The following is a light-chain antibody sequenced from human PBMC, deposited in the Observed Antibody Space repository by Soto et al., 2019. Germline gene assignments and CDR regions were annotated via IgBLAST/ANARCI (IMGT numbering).Light chain of an antibody. CDR2: GAS. CDR3: QHYDSSPGFT. CDR1: QSFHTNY. Sequence: EIVLTQSPGTLSLSPGERATLSCRASQSFHTNYLAWYQHRPGQAPRLLIYGASIRASGIPERFSGRGSGTDFTFTISRLEPEDSAVYYCQHYDSSPGFTFGGGHKMEIK. J-gene: IGKJ4*01. V-gene: IGKV3-20*01.